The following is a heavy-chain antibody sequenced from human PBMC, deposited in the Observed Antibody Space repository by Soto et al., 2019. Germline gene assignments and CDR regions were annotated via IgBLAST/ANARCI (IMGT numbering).Heavy chain of an antibody. Sequence: QVQLVQSGAEVKKPGASVKVSCKASGYTFTSYDIYWVRQATGQGLEWMGWMNPNSGNTGYAQKVQERVTRAENTSISPAEVDLGSSRSDGSAVFYWARGKQYGVWGGPDVWGKGTTVTVSS. CDR3: ARGKQYGVWGGPDV. CDR1: GYTFTSYD. J-gene: IGHJ6*04. CDR2: MNPNSGNT. V-gene: IGHV1-8*01. D-gene: IGHD4-17*01.